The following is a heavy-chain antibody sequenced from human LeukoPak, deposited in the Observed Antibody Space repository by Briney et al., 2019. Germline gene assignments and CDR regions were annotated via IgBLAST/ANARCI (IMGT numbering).Heavy chain of an antibody. D-gene: IGHD3-9*01. CDR2: ISYDGSNK. CDR3: ATGRYFDWPEVFKY. J-gene: IGHJ4*02. Sequence: PGGSLRLSCAASGFTFSSYGMHWVRQAPGKGLEWVAVISYDGSNKYYADSVKGRFTISRDNSKNTLYLQMNSLRTEDTALYYCATGRYFDWPEVFKYWGQGTLVIVSS. CDR1: GFTFSSYG. V-gene: IGHV3-30*03.